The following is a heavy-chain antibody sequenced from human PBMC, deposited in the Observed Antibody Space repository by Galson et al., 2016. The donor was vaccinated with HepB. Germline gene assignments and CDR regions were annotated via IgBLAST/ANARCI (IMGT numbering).Heavy chain of an antibody. CDR1: GGSISSGGYF. J-gene: IGHJ3*01. D-gene: IGHD3-10*01. CDR2: ILISGST. V-gene: IGHV4-61*02. CDR3: ASRGAGRPFDF. Sequence: TLSLTCTLSGGSISSGGYFWTWIRQSAGKGLEWIGRILISGSTNYNPSLKNRVTISLDTSKNQFSLELRSVTAADTAIYYCASRGAGRPFDFWGPGTMVTVSS.